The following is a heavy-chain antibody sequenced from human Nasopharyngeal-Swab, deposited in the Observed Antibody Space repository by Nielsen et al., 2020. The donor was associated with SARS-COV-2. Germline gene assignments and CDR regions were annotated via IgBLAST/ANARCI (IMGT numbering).Heavy chain of an antibody. Sequence: SCVASGFTFSNYGIHWVRQAPGKGLEWVAVVSYDGSVKNYADSVKGRFTISRDNSMNTLYLQMNSLRTEDTGLYYCAKLAMVRGPLDAFDVWGHGTLVTV. J-gene: IGHJ3*01. V-gene: IGHV3-30*18. CDR1: GFTFSNYG. D-gene: IGHD3-10*01. CDR3: AKLAMVRGPLDAFDV. CDR2: VSYDGSVK.